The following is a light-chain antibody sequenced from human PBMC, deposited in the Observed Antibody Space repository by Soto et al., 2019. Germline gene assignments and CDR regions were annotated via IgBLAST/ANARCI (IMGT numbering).Light chain of an antibody. CDR3: QSYDSSLSGYV. CDR1: SSNIGTGYD. V-gene: IGLV1-40*01. J-gene: IGLJ1*01. Sequence: QSVLTQPPSVSGAPGQRVTISCTGSSSNIGTGYDVHWYQQLPGTAPKLLIYRNSNRPSGVPDRFSGSKSGTSASLAITGLQAEDEGDYYCQSYDSSLSGYVFGTGTRSPS. CDR2: RNS.